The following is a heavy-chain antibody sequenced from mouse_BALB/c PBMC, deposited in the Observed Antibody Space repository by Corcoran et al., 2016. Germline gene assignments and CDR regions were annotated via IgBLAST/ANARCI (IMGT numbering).Heavy chain of an antibody. CDR1: GFTFSSYG. V-gene: IGHV5-17*01. CDR2: ISYDGSNK. D-gene: IGHD1-2*01. J-gene: IGHJ4*01. CDR3: AKRGNDRLIDY. Sequence: VQLVESGGGVVQPGRSLRLSCAASGFTFSSYGMHWVRQAPGKGLEWVAVISYDGSNKYYADSVKGRFTISRDNSKNTLYLQMNSLRAEDTAVYYCAKRGNDRLIDYWGQGTLVTVSS.